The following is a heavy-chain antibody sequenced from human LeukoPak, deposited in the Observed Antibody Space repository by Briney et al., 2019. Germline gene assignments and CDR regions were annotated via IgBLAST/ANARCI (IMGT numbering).Heavy chain of an antibody. CDR2: INTGSTTI. V-gene: IGHV3-48*01. Sequence: PGGSLRLSCAASGFTLRPYTMHWFRQPPGKGLEWISYINTGSTTIYYADSVKGRFAISRDNAKNSLDLQLNSLRAEDTAVYYCARDSSVCAFDVWGQGTMVTVSS. CDR3: ARDSSVCAFDV. D-gene: IGHD6-6*01. CDR1: GFTLRPYT. J-gene: IGHJ3*01.